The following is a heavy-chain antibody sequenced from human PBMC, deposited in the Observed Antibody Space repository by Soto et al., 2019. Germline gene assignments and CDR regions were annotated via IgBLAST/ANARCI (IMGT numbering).Heavy chain of an antibody. Sequence: PGGSLRLSCAASGFTFSSYSMNWVRQAPGKGLEWVSSISSSSSYIYYADSVKGRFTISRDNAKNSLYLQMNSLRAEDTAVYYCAIVEFGHYTLSCRMDVWGQGTTVTVSS. D-gene: IGHD2-2*02. CDR1: GFTFSSYS. V-gene: IGHV3-21*01. CDR3: AIVEFGHYTLSCRMDV. J-gene: IGHJ6*02. CDR2: ISSSSSYI.